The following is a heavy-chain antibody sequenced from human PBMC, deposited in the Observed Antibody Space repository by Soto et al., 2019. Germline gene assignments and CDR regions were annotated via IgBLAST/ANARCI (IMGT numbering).Heavy chain of an antibody. V-gene: IGHV4-59*01. D-gene: IGHD6-13*01. CDR2: IYYSGST. CDR1: GGSISSYY. CDR3: VTQQMDYGMDV. J-gene: IGHJ6*02. Sequence: QVQLQESGPGLVKPSETLSLTCTVSGGSISSYYWSWIRQPPGKGLEWIGYIYYSGSTNYNPSLKSRVTISVDTSKNQFSLKLSSVTAADTAVYYCVTQQMDYGMDVWGQGTTVTVSS.